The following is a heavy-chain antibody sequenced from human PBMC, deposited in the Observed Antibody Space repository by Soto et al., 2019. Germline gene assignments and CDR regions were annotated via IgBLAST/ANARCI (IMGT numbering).Heavy chain of an antibody. CDR2: IIPIFGTA. CDR3: ATHRDVYHYTHAFHI. V-gene: IGHV1-69*06. J-gene: IGHJ3*02. D-gene: IGHD5-12*01. Sequence: SVKVSCKASGGTFSSYAISWVRQAPGQGLEWMGGIIPIFGTANYAQKFQGRVTITADKSTSTAYMELSSLRSEDTAVYYCATHRDVYHYTHAFHIRGQATMVTLSS. CDR1: GGTFSSYA.